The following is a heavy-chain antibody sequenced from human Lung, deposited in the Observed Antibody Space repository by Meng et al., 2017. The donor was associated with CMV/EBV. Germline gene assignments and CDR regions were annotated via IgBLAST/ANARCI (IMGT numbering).Heavy chain of an antibody. CDR2: ISFDGGTR. CDR3: AREYGSSSAFEY. Sequence: SCAASGFTFSRYAFHWVRQAPGKGLEWVAVISFDGGTRYYADSVKGRFTISRDSSRNSLYLQLNSLRPEDTAVYYCAREYGSSSAFEYWGQGTXVNGAS. CDR1: GFTFSRYA. V-gene: IGHV3-30*14. J-gene: IGHJ4*02. D-gene: IGHD6-6*01.